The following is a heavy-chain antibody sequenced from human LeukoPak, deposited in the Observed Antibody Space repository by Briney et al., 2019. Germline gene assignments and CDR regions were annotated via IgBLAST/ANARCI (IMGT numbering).Heavy chain of an antibody. CDR2: INHSGST. D-gene: IGHD1-14*01. CDR3: ASRYPSSY. CDR1: GGSFSGYY. J-gene: IGHJ4*02. Sequence: SETLSLTCAVYGGSFSGYYWSWIRQPPGKGLEWIGEINHSGSTNYNPSLKSRVTISVDTSKNQFSLKLSSVTAADTAVYYCASRYPSSYWGQGTLVTVSS. V-gene: IGHV4-34*01.